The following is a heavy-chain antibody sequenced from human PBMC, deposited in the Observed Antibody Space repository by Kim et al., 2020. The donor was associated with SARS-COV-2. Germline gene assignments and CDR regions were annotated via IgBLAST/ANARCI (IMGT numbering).Heavy chain of an antibody. CDR1: GYTFTSYA. CDR2: INAGNGNT. D-gene: IGHD6-25*01. V-gene: IGHV1-3*01. Sequence: ASVKVSCKASGYTFTSYAMHWVRQAPGQRLEWMGWINAGNGNTKYSQKFQGRVTITRDTSASTAYMELSSLRSEDTAVYYCARVTATTLYYYYGMDVWGQGTTVTVSS. CDR3: ARVTATTLYYYYGMDV. J-gene: IGHJ6*02.